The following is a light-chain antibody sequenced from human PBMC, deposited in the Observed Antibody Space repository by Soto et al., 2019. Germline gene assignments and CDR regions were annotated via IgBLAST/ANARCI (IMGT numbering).Light chain of an antibody. Sequence: DIQMAQSPSSLSASVGDRVTITCRASQSISSCLNWYQHKPGKAPKLLIYAASSLQSGVPSRFSSSGSGTDYTLTVSSLQREDFATYYCHQSYTTPPAFRQGTKVDIK. V-gene: IGKV1-39*01. CDR2: AAS. CDR3: HQSYTTPPA. J-gene: IGKJ1*01. CDR1: QSISSC.